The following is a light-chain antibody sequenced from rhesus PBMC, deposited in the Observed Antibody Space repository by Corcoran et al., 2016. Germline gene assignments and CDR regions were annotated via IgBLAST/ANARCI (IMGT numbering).Light chain of an antibody. V-gene: IGKV1-22*01. CDR1: QSISSW. CDR3: QQYSSSPYS. CDR2: KAS. Sequence: DIQMTQSPSSLSASVGDTVTITCRASQSISSWLAWYQQKPGKAPKLLIYKASTLQSGVPSRFSGSGSGTDVTLTISSLQSEDLATYYCQQYSSSPYSFGQGTKVEIK. J-gene: IGKJ2*01.